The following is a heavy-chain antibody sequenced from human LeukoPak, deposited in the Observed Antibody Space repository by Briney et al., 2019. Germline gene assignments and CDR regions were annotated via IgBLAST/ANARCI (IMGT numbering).Heavy chain of an antibody. Sequence: SETLSLTCAVYGGSFSGYYWSWIRQPPGKGLEWIGEINHSGSTNYNPSLKSRVTISVDTSKNQFSLKLSSVTAADTAVYYCARVGDSDSSGMLDYWGQGTLVTVSS. D-gene: IGHD3-22*01. CDR3: ARVGDSDSSGMLDY. CDR1: GGSFSGYY. J-gene: IGHJ4*02. V-gene: IGHV4-34*01. CDR2: INHSGST.